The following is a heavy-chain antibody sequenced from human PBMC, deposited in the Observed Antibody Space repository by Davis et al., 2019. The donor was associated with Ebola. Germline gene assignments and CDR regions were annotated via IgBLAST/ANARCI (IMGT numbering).Heavy chain of an antibody. CDR1: GGSISSGGYS. J-gene: IGHJ4*02. CDR3: ARSTALIAVGDY. Sequence: SETLSLTCAVSGGSISSGGYSWSWIRQPPGKGLEWIGYIYHSGYTQYNPSLKSRVTISVDRSKNQFSLKLSSVTAADTAVYFCARSTALIAVGDYWGQGTLVTVPS. D-gene: IGHD6-19*01. CDR2: IYHSGYT. V-gene: IGHV4-30-2*01.